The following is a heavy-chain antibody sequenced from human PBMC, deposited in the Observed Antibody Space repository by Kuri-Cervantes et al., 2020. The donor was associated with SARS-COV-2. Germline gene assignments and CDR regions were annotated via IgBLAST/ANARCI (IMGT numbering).Heavy chain of an antibody. V-gene: IGHV1-18*04. CDR2: ISGYNIKT. CDR1: GYIFTSYG. D-gene: IGHD5-18*01. Sequence: ASVKVSCKASGYIFTSYGISWVRQAPGQGLEWMGWISGYNIKTIYAQKVQDRVTMTVDTYTDTAFMEVRSLRTDDTAVYYCARDRWDGILDYWGQGTLVTVSS. J-gene: IGHJ4*02. CDR3: ARDRWDGILDY.